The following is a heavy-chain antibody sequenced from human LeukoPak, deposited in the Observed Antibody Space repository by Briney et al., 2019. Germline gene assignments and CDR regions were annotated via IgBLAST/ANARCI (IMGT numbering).Heavy chain of an antibody. CDR1: GYTFSSYD. J-gene: IGHJ4*02. CDR2: ISVYNGKT. V-gene: IGHV1-18*01. CDR3: AREGSSGWYGY. D-gene: IGHD6-19*01. Sequence: ASVKVSCKAYGYTFSSYDITWVRQAPGQGLEWMGWISVYNGKTDYAQKLQGRVTMTTDTSTHTAFMELRSLRSDDTAVYYCAREGSSGWYGYWGQGTLVTVSS.